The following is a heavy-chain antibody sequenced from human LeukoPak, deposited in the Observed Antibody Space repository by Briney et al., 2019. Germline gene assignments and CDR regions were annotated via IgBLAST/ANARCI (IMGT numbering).Heavy chain of an antibody. CDR1: GYTFTGYY. J-gene: IGHJ4*02. Sequence: ASVKVSCKASGYTFTGYYMHWVRQAPGQGLEWMGRINPNSGGTNYAQKFQGRVTMTRDTSISTAYMEVNRLRSDDTAVYYCARAHYYDSSGYYSYFDYWGQGTLVTVSS. CDR2: INPNSGGT. V-gene: IGHV1-2*06. CDR3: ARAHYYDSSGYYSYFDY. D-gene: IGHD3-22*01.